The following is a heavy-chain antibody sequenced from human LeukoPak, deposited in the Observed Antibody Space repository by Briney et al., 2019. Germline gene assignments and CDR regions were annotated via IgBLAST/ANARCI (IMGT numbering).Heavy chain of an antibody. Sequence: SETLSLTCTVSGGSISGYYWSWIRQPPGKGLEWIGYIHYSGFSNYNPSLKSRVTISVDTSKNQFSLKLSFVTAADTAVYYCARDLHGGNSGLGYWGQGTLVTVSS. CDR2: IHYSGFS. CDR1: GGSISGYY. D-gene: IGHD4-23*01. V-gene: IGHV4-59*01. CDR3: ARDLHGGNSGLGY. J-gene: IGHJ1*01.